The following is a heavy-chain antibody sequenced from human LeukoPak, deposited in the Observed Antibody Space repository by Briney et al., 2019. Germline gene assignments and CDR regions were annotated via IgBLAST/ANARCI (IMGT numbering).Heavy chain of an antibody. V-gene: IGHV5-51*01. J-gene: IGHJ5*02. CDR2: IYPGDSDT. CDR1: GYSFTTYW. CDR3: ARLNGFSKWFDP. Sequence: GESLKISCKGSGYSFTTYWIGWVRQMPGKGLEWMGIIYPGDSDTRYSPSFQGQVTISADESITTAYLQWSSLKASDTAIYYCARLNGFSKWFDPWGQGTLVTVSS. D-gene: IGHD2-8*01.